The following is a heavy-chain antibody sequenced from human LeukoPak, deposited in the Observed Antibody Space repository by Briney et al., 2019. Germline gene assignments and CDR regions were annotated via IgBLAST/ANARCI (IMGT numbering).Heavy chain of an antibody. CDR2: TRYDGRDE. V-gene: IGHV3-30*02. CDR3: ARDRCSGGSCYGYYYGMDV. J-gene: IGHJ6*02. CDR1: GFTFSTYA. D-gene: IGHD2-15*01. Sequence: GGSLRLSCAASGFTFSTYAVSWVRQAPGKGLERVSFTRYDGRDEYYADSVKGRFTISRDNSKNTLYLQMNSLRAEDTAVYYCARDRCSGGSCYGYYYGMDVWGQGTTVTVSS.